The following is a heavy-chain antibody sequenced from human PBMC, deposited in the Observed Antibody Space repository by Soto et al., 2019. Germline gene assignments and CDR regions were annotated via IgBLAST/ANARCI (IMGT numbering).Heavy chain of an antibody. CDR2: IIPILGIA. V-gene: IGHV1-69*02. CDR3: AQSSRPSIAAAGVIYWFDP. D-gene: IGHD6-13*01. Sequence: QVQLVQSGAEVKKPGSSVKVSCKASGGTFSSYTISWVRQAPGQGLEWMGRIIPILGIANYAQKFQGRVTITADKSTSTAYMELSSLRSEDTAVYYCAQSSRPSIAAAGVIYWFDPWGQGTLVTVSS. J-gene: IGHJ5*02. CDR1: GGTFSSYT.